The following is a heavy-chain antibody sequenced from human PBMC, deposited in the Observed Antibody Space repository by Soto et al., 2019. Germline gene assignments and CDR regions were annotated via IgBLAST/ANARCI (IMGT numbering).Heavy chain of an antibody. J-gene: IGHJ4*02. Sequence: QVQLVESGGGVVQPGRSLRLSCXASGFTFSSYGMHWVRQAPGKGLEWVAVISYDGSNKYYADSVKGRFTISRDNSKNTLYLQMNSLRAEDTAVYYCAKALQGYYDSSGYRGIDYWGQGTLVTVSS. CDR3: AKALQGYYDSSGYRGIDY. V-gene: IGHV3-30*18. CDR1: GFTFSSYG. CDR2: ISYDGSNK. D-gene: IGHD3-22*01.